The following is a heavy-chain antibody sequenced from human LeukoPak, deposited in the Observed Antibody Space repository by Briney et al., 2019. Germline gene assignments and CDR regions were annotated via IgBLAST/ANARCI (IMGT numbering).Heavy chain of an antibody. Sequence: SETLSLTCTVSGGSISSGDYYWTWIRQPPGKGLEWIGYIYYSGSTYYNPSLKSRVTISVDTSKNQFSLKLSSVTAADTAVYYCARDPRAPYYDILTGYHAFDIWGQGTMVTVSS. V-gene: IGHV4-30-4*01. D-gene: IGHD3-9*01. CDR1: GGSISSGDYY. CDR3: ARDPRAPYYDILTGYHAFDI. J-gene: IGHJ3*02. CDR2: IYYSGST.